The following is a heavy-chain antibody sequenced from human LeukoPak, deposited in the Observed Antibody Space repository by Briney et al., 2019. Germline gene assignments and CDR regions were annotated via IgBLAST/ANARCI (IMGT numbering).Heavy chain of an antibody. J-gene: IGHJ4*02. CDR3: ATQWMQLWEN. Sequence: GGSLRLSCAASGFTFRSNWMHWVRQAPGKGLVWVSRINGDGSSTSYADSVKGRFTISRDNAKNTLYLQMKNLRAEDTAVYYCATQWMQLWENWGQGTLVTVSS. CDR1: GFTFRSNW. CDR2: INGDGSST. V-gene: IGHV3-74*01. D-gene: IGHD5-18*01.